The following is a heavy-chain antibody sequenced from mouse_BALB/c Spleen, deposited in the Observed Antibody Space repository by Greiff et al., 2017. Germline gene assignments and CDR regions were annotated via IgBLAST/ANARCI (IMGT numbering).Heavy chain of an antibody. Sequence: QVQLQQSGPGLVAPSQSLSITCTVSGFSLTSYDISWIRQPPGKGLEWLGVIWTGGGTNYNSAFMSRLSISKDNSKSQVFLKMNSLQTDDTAIYYCVRSNWDAMDYWGQGTSVTVSS. V-gene: IGHV2-9-2*01. CDR3: VRSNWDAMDY. CDR1: GFSLTSYD. J-gene: IGHJ4*01. CDR2: IWTGGGT. D-gene: IGHD4-1*01.